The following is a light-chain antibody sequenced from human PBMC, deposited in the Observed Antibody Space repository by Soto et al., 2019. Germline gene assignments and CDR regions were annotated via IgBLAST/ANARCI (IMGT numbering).Light chain of an antibody. J-gene: IGKJ1*01. CDR2: GAS. CDR1: QTISTN. Sequence: TQTPSTLSVSHWERATISCRASQTISTNLGRYQQKLGQAPRLLIYGASTRATGIPARFSGSGSGTEFTLTINSLQSEDFGVYLCQQYDQWWTFGQGAKLDIK. CDR3: QQYDQWWT. V-gene: IGKV3-15*01.